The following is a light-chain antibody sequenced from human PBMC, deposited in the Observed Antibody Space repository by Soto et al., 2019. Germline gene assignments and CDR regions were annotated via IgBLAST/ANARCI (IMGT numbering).Light chain of an antibody. CDR1: SSDIGTYEY. CDR3: NSMTTSTSTRFV. Sequence: SALTQPASVSGSPGQSITISCAGSSSDIGTYEYVSWYQQYPGKAPKLMIYEVNYRPSGVSNRFSGSKSGNTASLTISGLQAEDEGDYYCNSMTTSTSTRFVFGTGTKVTVL. V-gene: IGLV2-14*01. CDR2: EVN. J-gene: IGLJ1*01.